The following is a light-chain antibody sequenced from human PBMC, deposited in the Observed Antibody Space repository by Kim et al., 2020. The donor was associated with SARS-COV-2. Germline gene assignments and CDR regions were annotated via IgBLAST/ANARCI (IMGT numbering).Light chain of an antibody. CDR1: SLRSYY. CDR2: DKD. J-gene: IGLJ1*01. CDR3: NSRDSTGDHFV. Sequence: SSELTQDPAVSVDLGQTVRITCRGDSLRSYYASWYQQKPGQAPLPVMFDKDNRPSGIPDRFSGSSSGDTASLTINGAQAEDEADYYCNSRDSTGDHFVFG. V-gene: IGLV3-19*01.